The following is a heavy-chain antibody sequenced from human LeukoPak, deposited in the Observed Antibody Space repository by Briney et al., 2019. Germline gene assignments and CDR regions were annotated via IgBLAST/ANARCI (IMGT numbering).Heavy chain of an antibody. J-gene: IGHJ4*02. Sequence: GGSLRLSCAASGFTFSSYAMSWVRQAPGKGLEWVSAISGSGGSTYYADSVKGRFTISRDNSKNTLYLQMNSLRAEDTAVYYCAKGRHSSSWYESPSYYFDYWGQGTLVTVSS. CDR3: AKGRHSSSWYESPSYYFDY. CDR2: ISGSGGST. V-gene: IGHV3-23*01. CDR1: GFTFSSYA. D-gene: IGHD6-13*01.